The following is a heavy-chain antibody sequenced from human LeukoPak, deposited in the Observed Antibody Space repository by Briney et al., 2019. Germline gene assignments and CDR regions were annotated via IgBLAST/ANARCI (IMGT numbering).Heavy chain of an antibody. CDR1: GFTFSSYG. Sequence: PGGSLRLSCAASGFTFSSYGTHWVRQAPGKGLEWVVAIWYDGSIQYYADSVRGRFTISRDNSKNTLYLQMDSLRAEDTAVYYCARAGYCSGGSCYGSDYWGQGTLVSVSS. D-gene: IGHD2-15*01. J-gene: IGHJ4*02. V-gene: IGHV3-33*01. CDR2: IWYDGSIQ. CDR3: ARAGYCSGGSCYGSDY.